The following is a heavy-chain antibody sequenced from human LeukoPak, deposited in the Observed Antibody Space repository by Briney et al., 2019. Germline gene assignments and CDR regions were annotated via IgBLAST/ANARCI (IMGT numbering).Heavy chain of an antibody. D-gene: IGHD3-3*01. CDR1: GFTFSNSW. V-gene: IGHV3-7*01. CDR2: IKEDGSDK. Sequence: PGGSLRLSCLASGFTFSNSWMTWVRQAPGRGLEWVANIKEDGSDKQYVDSVRGRFTISRDNAKNSLYLQMNSLRAEDTAVYYCARDRYDFWSHYYYYMDVWAKGPRSPSP. CDR3: ARDRYDFWSHYYYYMDV. J-gene: IGHJ6*03.